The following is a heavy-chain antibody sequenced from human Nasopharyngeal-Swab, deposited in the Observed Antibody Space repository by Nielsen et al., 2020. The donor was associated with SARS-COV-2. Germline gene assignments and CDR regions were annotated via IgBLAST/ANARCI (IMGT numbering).Heavy chain of an antibody. V-gene: IGHV1-24*01. CDR3: ATVPPRGYCSSTSCYPSLDY. D-gene: IGHD2-2*01. CDR2: FDPEDGET. Sequence: ASVKVSCKVSGYTLTELSMHWVRQAPGKGLEWMGGFDPEDGETIYAQKFQGRVTMTEDTSTDTGYIELSSLRSEDTAVYYCATVPPRGYCSSTSCYPSLDYWGQGTLVTVSS. J-gene: IGHJ4*02. CDR1: GYTLTELS.